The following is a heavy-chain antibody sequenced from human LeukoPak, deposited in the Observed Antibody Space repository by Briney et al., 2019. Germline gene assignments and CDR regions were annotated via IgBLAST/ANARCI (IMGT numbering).Heavy chain of an antibody. J-gene: IGHJ4*02. V-gene: IGHV3-33*01. Sequence: GGSLRLSCAASGFTFSIYGMHWVRQAPGKGLEWVAVIWYDGSNKYYADSVKGRFTISRDNSKNTLYLQMNSLRAEDTAVYYCAREEIAAAGRTGSFDYWGQGTLVTVSS. CDR1: GFTFSIYG. CDR2: IWYDGSNK. CDR3: AREEIAAAGRTGSFDY. D-gene: IGHD6-13*01.